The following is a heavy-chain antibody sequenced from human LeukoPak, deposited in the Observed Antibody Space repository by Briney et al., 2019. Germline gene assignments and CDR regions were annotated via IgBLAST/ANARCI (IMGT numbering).Heavy chain of an antibody. CDR1: GYSFTSYW. CDR3: ARTSLPLYSSSESMLDY. V-gene: IGHV5-51*01. CDR2: IYPGDSDT. Sequence: GESLKISCKGSGYSFTSYWIGWVRQMPGKGLEWMGSIYPGDSDTRYSPSFQGQVTISADKSISTAYLQWSSLKASDTAMYYCARTSLPLYSSSESMLDYWGQGTLVTVSS. D-gene: IGHD6-6*01. J-gene: IGHJ4*02.